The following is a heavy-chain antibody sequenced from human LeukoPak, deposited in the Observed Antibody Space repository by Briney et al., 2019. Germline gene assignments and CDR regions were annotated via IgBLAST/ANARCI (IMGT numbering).Heavy chain of an antibody. V-gene: IGHV1-69*10. CDR3: AREGGDYYDSSGYYL. CDR2: IIPILGTA. Sequence: SVKVSCKASGGTFSSYAISWVRQAPGQGLEWMGGIIPILGTANYAQKFQGRVTITADKSTSTAYMELSSLRSEDTAVYYCAREGGDYYDSSGYYLWGQGTLVTVSS. J-gene: IGHJ5*02. D-gene: IGHD3-22*01. CDR1: GGTFSSYA.